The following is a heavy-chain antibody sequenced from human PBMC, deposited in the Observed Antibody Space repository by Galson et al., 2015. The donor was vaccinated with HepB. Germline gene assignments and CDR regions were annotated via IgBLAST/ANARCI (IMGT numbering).Heavy chain of an antibody. CDR2: ISYDGSNK. J-gene: IGHJ4*02. D-gene: IGHD4-17*01. CDR3: ASLYGDHPGIGDY. V-gene: IGHV3-30-3*01. Sequence: SLRLSCAASGFTFSSYAMHWVRQAPGKGLEWVAVISYDGSNKYYADSVKGRFTISRDNSKNTLYLQMNSLRAEDTAVYYCASLYGDHPGIGDYWGQGTLVTVSS. CDR1: GFTFSSYA.